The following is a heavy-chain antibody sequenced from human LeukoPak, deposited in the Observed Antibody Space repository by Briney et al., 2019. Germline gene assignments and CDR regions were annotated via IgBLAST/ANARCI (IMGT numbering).Heavy chain of an antibody. V-gene: IGHV4-59*01. D-gene: IGHD6-13*01. CDR1: GGSISSFY. CDR2: IYYSGST. J-gene: IGHJ3*02. CDR3: ARVIDRGHSSSWYTKGNDAFDI. Sequence: PSETLSLTCTVSGGSISSFYWSWIRQPPGKGLEWIGYIYYSGSTNYNPSLKSRVTISVDTSKKQFSLKLSAVTAADTAVYWCARVIDRGHSSSWYTKGNDAFDIWGQGTMVTVSS.